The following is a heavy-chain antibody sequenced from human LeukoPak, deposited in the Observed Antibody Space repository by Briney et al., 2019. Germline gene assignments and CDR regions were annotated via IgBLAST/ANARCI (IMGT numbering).Heavy chain of an antibody. CDR1: GGSISSSSYY. CDR3: ARDLGYSSGWYKL. J-gene: IGHJ4*02. V-gene: IGHV4-39*07. Sequence: SETLSLTCTVSGGSISSSSYYWGWIRQPPGKGLEWIGSIYYSGSTYYNPSLKSRVTISVDTSKNQFSLKPSSVTAADTAVYYCARDLGYSSGWYKLWGQGTLVTVSS. D-gene: IGHD6-19*01. CDR2: IYYSGST.